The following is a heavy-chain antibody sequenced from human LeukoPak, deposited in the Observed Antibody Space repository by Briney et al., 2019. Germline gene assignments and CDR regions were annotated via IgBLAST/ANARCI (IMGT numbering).Heavy chain of an antibody. CDR1: GYTFTNYC. D-gene: IGHD4/OR15-4a*01. Sequence: ASVKVSCKASGYTFTNYCMHWVRQAPGQGLEWMGWIDPNTGDTNYSQNIQGRATMTRDTSINTAYMEFTSLGSDDTAVYYCARGRTMDGSTPPFEIWGQGTMVTVSS. V-gene: IGHV1-2*02. CDR3: ARGRTMDGSTPPFEI. J-gene: IGHJ3*02. CDR2: IDPNTGDT.